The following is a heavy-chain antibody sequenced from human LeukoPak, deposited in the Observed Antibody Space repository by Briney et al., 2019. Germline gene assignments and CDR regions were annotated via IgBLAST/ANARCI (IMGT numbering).Heavy chain of an antibody. CDR1: GYTFTSYG. CDR2: IIPILGIA. D-gene: IGHD5-12*01. V-gene: IGHV1-69*04. Sequence: ASVKVSCKASGYTFTSYGISWVRQAPGQGLEWMGRIIPILGIANYAQKFQGRVTITADKSTSTAYMELSSLRSEDTAVYYCAREGYGYAFDIWGQGTMVTVSS. J-gene: IGHJ3*02. CDR3: AREGYGYAFDI.